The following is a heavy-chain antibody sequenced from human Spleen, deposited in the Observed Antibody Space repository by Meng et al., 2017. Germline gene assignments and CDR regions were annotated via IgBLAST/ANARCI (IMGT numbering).Heavy chain of an antibody. D-gene: IGHD6-13*01. CDR2: IYSGGNT. Sequence: GGSLRLSCAASGFTFDEYAMHWVRQAPGKGLEWVSVIYSGGNTYYADSVKGRFTISRDNSKNTLYLQMNSLRAEDTAVYYCARPIAAAGTFFDYWGQGALVTVSS. CDR3: ARPIAAAGTFFDY. V-gene: IGHV3-NL1*01. J-gene: IGHJ4*02. CDR1: GFTFDEYA.